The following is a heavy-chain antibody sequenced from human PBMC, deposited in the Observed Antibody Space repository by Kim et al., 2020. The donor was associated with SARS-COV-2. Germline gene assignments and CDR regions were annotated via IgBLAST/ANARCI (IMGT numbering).Heavy chain of an antibody. J-gene: IGHJ5*02. CDR2: ISYDGSNK. CDR3: ARGGGGYFDPMTS. D-gene: IGHD3-9*01. V-gene: IGHV3-30-3*01. CDR1: GFTFSSYA. Sequence: GGSLRLSCAASGFTFSSYAMHWVRQAPGKGLEWVAVISYDGSNKYYADSVKGRFTISRDNSKNTLYLQMNSLRAEDTAVYYCARGGGGYFDPMTSWGQGTLVTVSS.